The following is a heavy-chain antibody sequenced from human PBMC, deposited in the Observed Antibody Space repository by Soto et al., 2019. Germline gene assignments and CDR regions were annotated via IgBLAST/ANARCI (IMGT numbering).Heavy chain of an antibody. CDR1: GGSISSSSYY. D-gene: IGHD4-17*01. J-gene: IGHJ3*02. CDR2: IYYSGST. CDR3: ARPGPNYGGNPPEDQAFDI. V-gene: IGHV4-39*01. Sequence: PSETLSLTCTVSGGSISSSSYYWGWIRQPPGKGLEWIGSIYYSGSTYYNPSLKSRVTISVDTSKNQFSLKLSSVTAADTAVYYCARPGPNYGGNPPEDQAFDIWGQGTMVTVSS.